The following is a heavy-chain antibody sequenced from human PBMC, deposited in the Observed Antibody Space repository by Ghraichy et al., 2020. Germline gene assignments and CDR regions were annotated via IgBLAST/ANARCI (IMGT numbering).Heavy chain of an antibody. CDR3: ARDTFCSSTSCYSYYGMDV. D-gene: IGHD2-2*02. J-gene: IGHJ6*02. Sequence: GGSLRLSCAASGFTFSSYSMNWVRQARGKGLEWVSYISSSSSTIYYADSVKGRFTISRDNAKNSLYLQMNSLRDEDTAVYYCARDTFCSSTSCYSYYGMDVWGQGTTVTVSS. V-gene: IGHV3-48*02. CDR1: GFTFSSYS. CDR2: ISSSSSTI.